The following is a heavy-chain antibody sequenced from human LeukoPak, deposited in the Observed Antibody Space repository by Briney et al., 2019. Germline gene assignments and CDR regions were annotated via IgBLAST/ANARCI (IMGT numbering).Heavy chain of an antibody. V-gene: IGHV4-59*01. Sequence: SETLSLTCTVSGGSISSYYWSWIRQPPGKGLEWIGFLYYTGNTNYNPSLKSRVTISLHTSKNQFSLKLSSVTAADTAVYYCARPAVGGLYYFDYWGQGTLVTVSS. J-gene: IGHJ4*02. CDR2: LYYTGNT. CDR3: ARPAVGGLYYFDY. CDR1: GGSISSYY. D-gene: IGHD6-19*01.